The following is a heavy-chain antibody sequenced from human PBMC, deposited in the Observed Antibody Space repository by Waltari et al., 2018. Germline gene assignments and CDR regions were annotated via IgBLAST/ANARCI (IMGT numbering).Heavy chain of an antibody. Sequence: QVQLQESGPGLVKPSETLSLTCTVLVGSISSHYWHWIRPPRGKGRERIGYIYYSGSTNYNPSLKSRVTISVDTSKNQFSLKLSSVTAADTAVYYCARDSVPPPYCGGDCYSTGAFDIWGQGTMVTVSS. CDR3: ARDSVPPPYCGGDCYSTGAFDI. J-gene: IGHJ3*02. CDR2: IYYSGST. D-gene: IGHD2-21*01. CDR1: VGSISSHY. V-gene: IGHV4-59*11.